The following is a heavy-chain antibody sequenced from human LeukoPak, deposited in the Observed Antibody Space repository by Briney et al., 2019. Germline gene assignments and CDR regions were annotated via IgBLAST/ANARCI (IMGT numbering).Heavy chain of an antibody. CDR1: GFIFCSHA. CDR2: LSGFGGST. V-gene: IGHV3-23*01. CDR3: AKAMVRGSKSYYYYGMDA. Sequence: GGSLRLSRAASGFIFCSHAMNWVRQAPGRGLGWVSGLSGFGGSTYYADSVKGRFTISRDNSRNTLYLQMNSLRAEDTAVYYCAKAMVRGSKSYYYYGMDAWGQGSTVTVSS. D-gene: IGHD3-10*01. J-gene: IGHJ6*02.